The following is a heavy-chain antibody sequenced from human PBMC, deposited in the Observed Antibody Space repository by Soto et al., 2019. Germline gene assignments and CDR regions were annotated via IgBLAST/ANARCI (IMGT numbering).Heavy chain of an antibody. D-gene: IGHD2-2*01. J-gene: IGHJ3*02. CDR1: GYTFTSYG. Sequence: ASVKVSCKASGYTFTSYGISWVRQAPGQGLEWMGWISAYNGNTNYAQKLQGRVTMTTDTSTSTAYMELRSLRSDDTAVYYCARDSYCSSTSCPASKYAFDIWGQGTMVTVSS. CDR3: ARDSYCSSTSCPASKYAFDI. CDR2: ISAYNGNT. V-gene: IGHV1-18*01.